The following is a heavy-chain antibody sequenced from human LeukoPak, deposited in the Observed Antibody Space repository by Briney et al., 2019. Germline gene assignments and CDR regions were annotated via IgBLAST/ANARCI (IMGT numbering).Heavy chain of an antibody. J-gene: IGHJ1*01. V-gene: IGHV4-4*07. Sequence: PLETLSLTCTLSGVSIISYYWSWISQTAGEGLEWIWRIYTRGSTYFYPALKSRVSISVDTSKNQCSMKLSSVTAADTAVYYCARGGVVTQPGYFQHWGQGTLVTVSS. CDR3: ARGGVVTQPGYFQH. CDR1: GVSIISYY. D-gene: IGHD3-3*01. CDR2: IYTRGST.